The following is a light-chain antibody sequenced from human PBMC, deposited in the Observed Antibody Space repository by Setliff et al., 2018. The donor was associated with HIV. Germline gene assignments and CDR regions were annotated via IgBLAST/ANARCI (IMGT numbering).Light chain of an antibody. Sequence: QSALTQPPSASGSPGQSVTISCTGTSSDVGAYNYVSWYQHHPGKAPKLMIYEVNKRPSGVSNRFSGSKSGSTASLTISGLQAEDEADYFCTSYTRDNTITRVFGTGTKVTVL. CDR1: SSDVGAYNY. J-gene: IGLJ1*01. CDR2: EVN. V-gene: IGLV2-14*01. CDR3: TSYTRDNTITRV.